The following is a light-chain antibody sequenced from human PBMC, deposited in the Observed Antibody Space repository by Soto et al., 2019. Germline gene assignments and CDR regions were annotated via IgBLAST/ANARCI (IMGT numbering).Light chain of an antibody. Sequence: QSVLTQPASVSGSPGQSITISCTATTNDVGDYNYVSWYQQHPGKAPKLVVFEVSNRPSGVSLRFSGSKSGNTASLTISGLQADDEADYYCSSYTNNNTVIFGGGTKLTVL. CDR2: EVS. V-gene: IGLV2-14*01. J-gene: IGLJ2*01. CDR3: SSYTNNNTVI. CDR1: TNDVGDYNY.